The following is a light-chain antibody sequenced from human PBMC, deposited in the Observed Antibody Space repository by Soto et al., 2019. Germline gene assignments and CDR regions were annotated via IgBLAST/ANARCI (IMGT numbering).Light chain of an antibody. V-gene: IGLV2-23*02. CDR1: SSDVGSYNL. CDR2: EVS. J-gene: IGLJ3*02. CDR3: CSYAGSSISWV. Sequence: QSVLTQPASVSGSPGQSITISCTGTSSDVGSYNLVSWYQQHPGKAPKLMIYEVSKRPSGVSNRFSGSKSGNTASLTISGLQAEDEADYYCCSYAGSSISWVFGGGTKLTVL.